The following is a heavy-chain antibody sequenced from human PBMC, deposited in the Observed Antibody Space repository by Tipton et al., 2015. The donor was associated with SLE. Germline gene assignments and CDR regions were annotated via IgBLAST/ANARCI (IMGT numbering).Heavy chain of an antibody. CDR3: ARGRIYDNSDYPYYFDY. CDR1: GGSISNGMYY. J-gene: IGHJ4*02. V-gene: IGHV4-61*02. CDR2: VYTTGST. Sequence: TLSLTCTVSGGSISNGMYYYNWIRQPAGKGLEWIGRVYTTGSTSYNPSLKSRVSISVDTSENQFSLKLSSVTASDTAVYYCARGRIYDNSDYPYYFDYWGQGTLLTVSS. D-gene: IGHD3-22*01.